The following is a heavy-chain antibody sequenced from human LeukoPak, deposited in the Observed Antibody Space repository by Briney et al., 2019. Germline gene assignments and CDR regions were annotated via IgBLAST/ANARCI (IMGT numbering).Heavy chain of an antibody. CDR3: ARGSTGDKSNN. CDR1: GGSITSGGYY. Sequence: PSQTLSLTCTVSGGSITSGGYYWSWIRPLPGKGLEWIGYIYYSGTTSYNPSLRSRLTISLDTSENQFSLKLSSVTAADTAVYYCARGSTGDKSNNWGQGTLVTVSS. D-gene: IGHD7-27*01. V-gene: IGHV4-31*03. J-gene: IGHJ4*02. CDR2: IYYSGTT.